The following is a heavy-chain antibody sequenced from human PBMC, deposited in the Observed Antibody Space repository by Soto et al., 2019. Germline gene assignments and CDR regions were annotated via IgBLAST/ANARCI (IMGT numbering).Heavy chain of an antibody. D-gene: IGHD5-18*01. CDR2: ISGTTVYI. CDR3: ARDARYSYGNPYFDY. Sequence: GGSLRLSCAASGFTFSGYNMNWVRQAPGKGLEWVSSISGTTVYIYYADSVKGRFTISRDNAKNSLYLQMNSLRAEDTALYYCARDARYSYGNPYFDYWGQGTLVTVSS. V-gene: IGHV3-21*01. CDR1: GFTFSGYN. J-gene: IGHJ4*02.